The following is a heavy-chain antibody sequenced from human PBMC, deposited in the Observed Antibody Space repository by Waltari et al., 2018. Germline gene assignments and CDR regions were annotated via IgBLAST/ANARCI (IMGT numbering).Heavy chain of an antibody. Sequence: EVQLLESGGGLVQPGGSLRLSCAASGFTFSSYAMSWVRQAPGKGREWVSAISGSGGSTYYADSVKGRFTISRDNSKNTLYLQMNSLRAEDTAVYYCAKDRSGYDYFDYWGQGTLVTVSS. V-gene: IGHV3-23*01. CDR1: GFTFSSYA. D-gene: IGHD5-12*01. CDR2: ISGSGGST. CDR3: AKDRSGYDYFDY. J-gene: IGHJ4*02.